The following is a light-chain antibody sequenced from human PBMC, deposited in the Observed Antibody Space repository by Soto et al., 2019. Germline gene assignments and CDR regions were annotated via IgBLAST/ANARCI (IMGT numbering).Light chain of an antibody. CDR2: EVS. CDR1: SSDVVDYNY. Sequence: QSVLTQPASVSGSPGQSITISCTGTSSDVVDYNYVSWYQQHPGKAPKLMIYEVSNRPSGISNRFSGSKSGNTASLTISGLQAEDEADYFCSSYTSTSTLHYVFGTGTKVTVL. J-gene: IGLJ1*01. CDR3: SSYTSTSTLHYV. V-gene: IGLV2-14*01.